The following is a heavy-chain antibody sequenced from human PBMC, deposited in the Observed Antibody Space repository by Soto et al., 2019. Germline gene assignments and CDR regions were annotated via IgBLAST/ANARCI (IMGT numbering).Heavy chain of an antibody. CDR3: AKGAVAGKGGNWFDP. V-gene: IGHV3-30*18. J-gene: IGHJ5*02. CDR2: ISYDGSNK. D-gene: IGHD6-19*01. Sequence: QVQLVESGGGVVQPGRSLRLSCAASGFTFSSYGMHWVRQAPGKGLEWVAVISYDGSNKYYADSVKGRFTISRDNSKNTRYLQMNSLRAEDTAVYYCAKGAVAGKGGNWFDPWGQGTLVTVSS. CDR1: GFTFSSYG.